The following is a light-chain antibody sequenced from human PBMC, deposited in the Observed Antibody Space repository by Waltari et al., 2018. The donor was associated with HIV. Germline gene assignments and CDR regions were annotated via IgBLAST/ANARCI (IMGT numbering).Light chain of an antibody. J-gene: IGKJ1*01. CDR2: AAS. V-gene: IGKV1-8*01. CDR3: QQYYSYPGT. CDR1: QGISSY. Sequence: AIRMTQSPSTFSASTGDRVTITCRASQGISSYLAWYQQKPGKAPKLLIYAASTLQSGVPSRFSGSGSGTDFTLTISCLQSEDFANYYCQQYYSYPGTFGQGTKVEIK.